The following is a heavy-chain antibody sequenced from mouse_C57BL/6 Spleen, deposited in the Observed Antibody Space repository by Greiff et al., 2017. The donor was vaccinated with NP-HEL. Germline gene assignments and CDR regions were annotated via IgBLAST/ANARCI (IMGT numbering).Heavy chain of an antibody. D-gene: IGHD2-5*01. J-gene: IGHJ2*01. Sequence: EVQLQESGPELVKPGASVKIPCKASGYTFTDYNMDWVKQSHGKSLEWIGDINPNNGGTIYNQKFKGKATLTVDKSSSTAYMELRSLTSEDTAVYYCARGHYSNYPFDYWGQGTTLTVSS. CDR1: GYTFTDYN. V-gene: IGHV1-18*01. CDR2: INPNNGGT. CDR3: ARGHYSNYPFDY.